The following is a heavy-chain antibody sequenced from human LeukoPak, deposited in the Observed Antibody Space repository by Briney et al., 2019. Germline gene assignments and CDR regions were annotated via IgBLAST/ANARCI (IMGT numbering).Heavy chain of an antibody. CDR2: ISYDGSNK. J-gene: IGHJ3*02. V-gene: IGHV3-30-3*01. D-gene: IGHD3-22*01. CDR1: GFTFSSYA. CDR3: AKDMAAYYDSSGQGDAFDI. Sequence: GGSLRLSCAASGFTFSSYAMHWVRQAPGKGLEWVAVISYDGSNKYYADSVKGRFTISRDNSKNTLYLQMNSLRDEDTAVYYCAKDMAAYYDSSGQGDAFDIWGQGTMVTVSS.